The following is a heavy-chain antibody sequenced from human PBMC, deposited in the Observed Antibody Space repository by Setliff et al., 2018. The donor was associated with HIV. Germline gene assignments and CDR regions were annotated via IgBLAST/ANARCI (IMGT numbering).Heavy chain of an antibody. J-gene: IGHJ4*02. CDR1: GYSFTNYL. CDR2: ISPGDSET. Sequence: PGESLKISCKVSGYSFTNYLIVWVRQMSGKGLEWMGSISPGDSETTYSPSFEGQVTMSVDTSISIAYLQWSSLRASDTAIYYCARRGWGGGWYPDYWGQGSVVTVSS. V-gene: IGHV5-51*01. CDR3: ARRGWGGGWYPDY. D-gene: IGHD6-19*01.